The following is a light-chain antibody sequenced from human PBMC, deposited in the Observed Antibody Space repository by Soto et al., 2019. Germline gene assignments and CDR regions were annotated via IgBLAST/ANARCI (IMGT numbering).Light chain of an antibody. J-gene: IGKJ4*01. CDR2: DAS. Sequence: EIVLTQSPGTLSLSPGDRATLSCRASQSVTSSHLAWYQQKPGQAPRLLIYDASNTATGIPDRFSGSGSGTDFTLTINRLEPEDFAVYYCQQYAGSPPLTFGGGTKVEIK. CDR3: QQYAGSPPLT. V-gene: IGKV3-20*01. CDR1: QSVTSSH.